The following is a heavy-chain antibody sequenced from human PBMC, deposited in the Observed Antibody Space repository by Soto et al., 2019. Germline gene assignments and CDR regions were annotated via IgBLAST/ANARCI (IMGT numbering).Heavy chain of an antibody. CDR2: IFYSGST. V-gene: IGHV4-59*08. CDR1: GGSVSSYY. CDR3: ARHGGITMVRGVLAAFDI. D-gene: IGHD3-10*01. Sequence: QVQLQESGPGLVKASETLSLTCTVSGGSVSSYYWSWIRQPPGKGLEWIGYIFYSGSTSYNPSLKSRVTISVDKSRNHFYLKVSSVAAAYAAVYYCARHGGITMVRGVLAAFDIWGQGTMVSVSS. J-gene: IGHJ3*02.